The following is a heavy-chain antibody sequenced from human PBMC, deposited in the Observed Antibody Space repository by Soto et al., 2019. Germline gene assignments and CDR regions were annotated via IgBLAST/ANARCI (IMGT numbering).Heavy chain of an antibody. CDR3: ARLGSGSYFYFDY. CDR1: GGSVSSGSYY. Sequence: SETLSLTCTVSGGSVSSGSYYWGWIRQPPGKGLEWIGTIYYSGTTYYNPSLKSRVTISVDTSKNQFSLKLSSVTAADTAVYYCARLGSGSYFYFDYWGQGTLVTVSS. D-gene: IGHD3-10*01. J-gene: IGHJ4*02. CDR2: IYYSGTT. V-gene: IGHV4-39*07.